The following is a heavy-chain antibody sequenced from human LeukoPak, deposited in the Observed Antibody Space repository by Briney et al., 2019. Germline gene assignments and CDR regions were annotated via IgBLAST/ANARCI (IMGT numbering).Heavy chain of an antibody. Sequence: PGRSLRLTCAASGFTFSTYGMHWVRQAPGKGLEWVAIIWNDASNIYYADSVRGRFTISRDNSKNTMYLQMNSLRAEDTAVYYCARGKSVDGYLFDYWGQGTLVTVSS. V-gene: IGHV3-33*01. CDR2: IWNDASNI. D-gene: IGHD6-19*01. J-gene: IGHJ4*02. CDR1: GFTFSTYG. CDR3: ARGKSVDGYLFDY.